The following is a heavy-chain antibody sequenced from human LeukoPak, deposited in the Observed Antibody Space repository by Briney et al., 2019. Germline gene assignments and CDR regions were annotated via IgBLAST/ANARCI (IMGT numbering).Heavy chain of an antibody. CDR1: DYSINSGYF. Sequence: AETLSLTCGVSDYSINSGYFWGWIRPPPGEGVEWIGKINNSGSTNYKPSLKRRVTISVDTSKNQFSLKLSSVTAADTAVYSCARARVRYYDFWSGYPDAFDIWGQGKMVTVSS. CDR3: ARARVRYYDFWSGYPDAFDI. D-gene: IGHD3-3*01. CDR2: INNSGST. V-gene: IGHV4-38-2*01. J-gene: IGHJ3*02.